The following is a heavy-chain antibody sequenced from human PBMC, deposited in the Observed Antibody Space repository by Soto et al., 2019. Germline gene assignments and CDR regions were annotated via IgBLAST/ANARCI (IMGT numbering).Heavy chain of an antibody. Sequence: SATLSLTCTVSGGSISTGNWWSWVRLPPGKGLEWIGEIYHSGSTNYNPSLKSRVTISVDKSKNQFSLKLSSVTAADTAVYYCARSRMGSSWYNPLSFDYWGQGTLVTVS. V-gene: IGHV4-4*02. CDR2: IYHSGST. J-gene: IGHJ4*02. CDR1: GGSISTGNW. D-gene: IGHD6-13*01. CDR3: ARSRMGSSWYNPLSFDY.